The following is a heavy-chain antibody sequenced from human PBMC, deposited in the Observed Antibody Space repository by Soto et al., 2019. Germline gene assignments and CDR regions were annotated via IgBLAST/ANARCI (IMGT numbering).Heavy chain of an antibody. V-gene: IGHV4-59*08. CDR3: ARAVGDPLYYLDY. CDR1: SDSISSYY. Sequence: SETLSLTCTVSSDSISSYYWIWIRQSPGKGLEWIGYTDYSGNTNYNPSLKSRVTISGDTSKNQFSLRLSSVTAADTAVYYCARAVGDPLYYLDYPGQGTRVTVSS. D-gene: IGHD2-21*02. CDR2: TDYSGNT. J-gene: IGHJ4*02.